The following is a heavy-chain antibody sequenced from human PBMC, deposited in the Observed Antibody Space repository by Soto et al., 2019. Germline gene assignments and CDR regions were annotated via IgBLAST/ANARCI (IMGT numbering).Heavy chain of an antibody. CDR1: GGSISIGVYY. CDR3: ARDGYNLPFDY. CDR2: IYYSGST. Sequence: RSGTLYLTCTVSGGSISIGVYYGIGIRQHPGKGLEWIGYIYYSGSTYYNPSLKSRVTISVDTSKNQFSLRLSSVTAADTAVYYCARDGYNLPFDYWGQGTLVTVSS. V-gene: IGHV4-31*03. J-gene: IGHJ4*02. D-gene: IGHD5-12*01.